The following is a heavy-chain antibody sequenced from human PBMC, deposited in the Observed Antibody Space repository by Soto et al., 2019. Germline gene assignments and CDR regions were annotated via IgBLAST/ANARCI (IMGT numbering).Heavy chain of an antibody. V-gene: IGHV3-15*01. J-gene: IGHJ5*02. D-gene: IGHD1-26*01. Sequence: GGSLRLSCAASGFTFSNAWMSWVRQAPGKGLEWVGRNNRKTDGGTTDYAARVKGRFTISSDDSKNTLYLQMNSLKTEDSAVYYCTTDGGGSYNWFDPWGQGTLVTVSS. CDR1: GFTFSNAW. CDR2: NNRKTDGGTT. CDR3: TTDGGGSYNWFDP.